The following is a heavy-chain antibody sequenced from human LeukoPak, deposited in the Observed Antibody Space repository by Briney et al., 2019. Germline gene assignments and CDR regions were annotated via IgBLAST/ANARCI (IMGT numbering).Heavy chain of an antibody. CDR1: GYTFTSYG. V-gene: IGHV1-18*01. J-gene: IGHJ6*02. Sequence: ASVKVSCTASGYTFTSYGISWVRQAPGQGLEWMGWISAYNGYTNYAQKLQGRVTMTTDPSTSTDYMELRSLRSVDTAVYYCARDRLTIIGVVIIAPFNYYYYYAMDVWGQGTTVTVSS. D-gene: IGHD3-3*01. CDR2: ISAYNGYT. CDR3: ARDRLTIIGVVIIAPFNYYYYYAMDV.